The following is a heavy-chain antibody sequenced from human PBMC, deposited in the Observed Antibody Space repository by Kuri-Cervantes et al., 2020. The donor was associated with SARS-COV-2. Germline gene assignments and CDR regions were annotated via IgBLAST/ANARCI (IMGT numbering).Heavy chain of an antibody. CDR3: ARDGSGWYRPGVLDP. D-gene: IGHD6-19*01. Sequence: GESLKISCAASGFTFSDSDMNWVRQAPGKGLEWVSGVSWNGSRTHYADSVKGRFTISRDNAKNSLYLQMNSLRDEDTAVYYCARDGSGWYRPGVLDPWGQGTLVTVYS. CDR1: GFTFSDSD. V-gene: IGHV3-19*01. CDR2: VSWNGSRT. J-gene: IGHJ5*02.